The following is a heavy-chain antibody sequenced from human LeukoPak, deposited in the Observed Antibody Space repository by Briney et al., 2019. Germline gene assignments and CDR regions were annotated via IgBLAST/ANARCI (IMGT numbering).Heavy chain of an antibody. CDR1: GGSISSSSYY. Sequence: PSETLSLTCTVSGGSISSSSYYWGWIRQPPGKGLEWIGSIYYSGSTYYNPSLKSRVTISVDTSKNQFSLKLSSVTAADTAVYYCARKQWELRGGWFDPWGQGTLVTVSS. CDR2: IYYSGST. V-gene: IGHV4-39*07. CDR3: ARKQWELRGGWFDP. J-gene: IGHJ5*02. D-gene: IGHD1-26*01.